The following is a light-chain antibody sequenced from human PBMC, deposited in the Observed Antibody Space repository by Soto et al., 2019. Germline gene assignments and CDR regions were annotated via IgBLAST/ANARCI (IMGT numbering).Light chain of an antibody. CDR3: QQFNSYSPGA. Sequence: IQMTQSHSNLSASVGDRATITCRASQSISSWLAWYQQKPAKAPKLLIYDASSLESGVPSWCSGSGSGTEITLTISSLQPDDFATYYCQQFNSYSPGAFGQGTKVDIK. CDR1: QSISSW. V-gene: IGKV1-5*01. J-gene: IGKJ1*01. CDR2: DAS.